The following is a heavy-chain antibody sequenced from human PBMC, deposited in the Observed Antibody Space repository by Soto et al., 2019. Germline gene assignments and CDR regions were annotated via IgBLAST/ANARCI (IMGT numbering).Heavy chain of an antibody. CDR2: VSFDGRDE. J-gene: IGHJ2*01. D-gene: IGHD3-22*01. CDR3: AKPCRSLGFGSMRYFDSSDSDWYVDL. V-gene: IGHV3-30*18. Sequence: QVQLVESGGGVVPPGRSLRLSCAASGFTLRNHGMHWVRQSPGKGLEWVAVVSFDGRDEYYANSVKGRFTVSRDNSRNTVYLQMNSLKDEDTAVYYWAKPCRSLGFGSMRYFDSSDSDWYVDLWGRGTLVTVSS. CDR1: GFTLRNHG.